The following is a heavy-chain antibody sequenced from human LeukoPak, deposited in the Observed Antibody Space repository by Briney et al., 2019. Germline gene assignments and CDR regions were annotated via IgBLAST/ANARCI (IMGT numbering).Heavy chain of an antibody. CDR3: ARLNCSSTSCYIPTQGYFDY. D-gene: IGHD2-2*02. V-gene: IGHV1-69*04. Sequence: SVKVSCKASGGTFSSYAISWVRQAPGQGLEWMGRIIPILGIANYAQKFQGRVTITADKSTSTAYMELSSLRSEDTAVYYCARLNCSSTSCYIPTQGYFDYWGQGTLVTVSS. CDR1: GGTFSSYA. J-gene: IGHJ4*02. CDR2: IIPILGIA.